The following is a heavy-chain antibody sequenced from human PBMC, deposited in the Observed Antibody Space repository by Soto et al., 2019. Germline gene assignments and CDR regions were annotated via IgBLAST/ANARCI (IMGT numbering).Heavy chain of an antibody. D-gene: IGHD2-2*01. Sequence: QVQLVQSGAEVKKPGSSVKVSCKASGGTFSSYAISWVRQAPGQGLEWMGGIIPISDTTNYAQKFQGRVTITADESTSTAYMELSSLRSEDTAVYYCARSQGSINCLAIYYYYYYGMDVWGQGTTVTVSS. J-gene: IGHJ6*02. CDR3: ARSQGSINCLAIYYYYYYGMDV. V-gene: IGHV1-69*01. CDR2: IIPISDTT. CDR1: GGTFSSYA.